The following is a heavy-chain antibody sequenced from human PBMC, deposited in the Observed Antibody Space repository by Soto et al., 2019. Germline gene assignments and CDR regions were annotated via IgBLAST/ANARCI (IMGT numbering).Heavy chain of an antibody. J-gene: IGHJ5*01. CDR1: GGSFSGYY. D-gene: IGHD4-17*01. CDR3: ARRNKTVKTINWFDP. Sequence: SETLSLTCAVYGGSFSGYYWSWIRQPPGKGLEWIGEINHSGSTNYNPSLKSRVTISVDTSKNQFSLKLSSVTAADTAVYYCARRNKTVKTINWFDPLGQGNLVNVPS. V-gene: IGHV4-34*01. CDR2: INHSGST.